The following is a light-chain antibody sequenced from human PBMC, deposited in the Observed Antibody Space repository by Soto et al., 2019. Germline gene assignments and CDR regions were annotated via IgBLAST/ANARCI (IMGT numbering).Light chain of an antibody. CDR3: SSYTSSSTYV. Sequence: QSALTRPPSVSRSPGQSVTISCTGTSSDVGSYNRVSWYQQPPGTAPKLMIYEVSNRPSGVPDRFSGSKSGNTASLTISGLQAEDEADYYCSSYTSSSTYVFGTGTKVTVL. CDR1: SSDVGSYNR. CDR2: EVS. V-gene: IGLV2-18*02. J-gene: IGLJ1*01.